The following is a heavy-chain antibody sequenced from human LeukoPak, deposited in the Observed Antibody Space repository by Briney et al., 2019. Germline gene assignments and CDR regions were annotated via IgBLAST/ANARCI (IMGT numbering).Heavy chain of an antibody. CDR1: GGSISSSSYY. J-gene: IGHJ6*03. D-gene: IGHD1-1*01. Sequence: PSETLSLTCTVSGGSISSSSYYWGWIRQPPGKGLEWIGSIYYSGSTYYNPSLKSRVTISVDTSKNQFSLKLSSVTAADTAVYYCARGTTPYYYYYMDVWGKGTTVTISS. CDR2: IYYSGST. CDR3: ARGTTPYYYYYMDV. V-gene: IGHV4-39*01.